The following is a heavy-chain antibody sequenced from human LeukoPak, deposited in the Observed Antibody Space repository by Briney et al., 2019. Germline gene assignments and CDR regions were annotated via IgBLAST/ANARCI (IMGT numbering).Heavy chain of an antibody. Sequence: PSETLSLTCTVSGGSISSYYWSWIWQPPGKGLECIGYIYYSGSTNYNLSLKSRVTISVDTSKNHFSLKLSSVTAADTAVYYCARRRNYYDSSGPAYYYGMDVWGQGTTVTVSS. J-gene: IGHJ6*02. CDR1: GGSISSYY. V-gene: IGHV4-59*08. CDR2: IYYSGST. D-gene: IGHD3-22*01. CDR3: ARRRNYYDSSGPAYYYGMDV.